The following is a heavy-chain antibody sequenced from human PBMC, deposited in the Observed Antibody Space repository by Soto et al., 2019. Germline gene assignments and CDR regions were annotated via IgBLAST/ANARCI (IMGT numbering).Heavy chain of an antibody. CDR1: GGTSSSYA. J-gene: IGHJ6*02. CDR2: IIPIFGTA. V-gene: IGHV1-69*06. Sequence: QVQLVQSGAEVKKPGSSVKVSCKASGGTSSSYAISWVRQAPGQGLEWMGGIIPIFGTANYAQKFQGRVTITADKSTSTAYMELSSLRSEDTAVYYCAAYSGSYPHYYYYGMDVWGQGTTVTVSS. D-gene: IGHD1-26*01. CDR3: AAYSGSYPHYYYYGMDV.